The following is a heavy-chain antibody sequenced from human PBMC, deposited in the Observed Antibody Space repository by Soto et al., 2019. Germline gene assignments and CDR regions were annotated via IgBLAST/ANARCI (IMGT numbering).Heavy chain of an antibody. CDR2: INPNGGVT. V-gene: IGHV1-2*04. CDR3: ARESGGATATLDYYYFYMDV. Sequence: EASVKVSCKSSGDSFNDYYIHWVRQAPGQGFEWMGWINPNGGVTKYAQKFQGWVSMTRDTSIRTVYMQLSRLRSDDTAVYYCARESGGATATLDYYYFYMDVWGTGTTVTVSS. CDR1: GDSFNDYY. D-gene: IGHD5-12*01. J-gene: IGHJ6*03.